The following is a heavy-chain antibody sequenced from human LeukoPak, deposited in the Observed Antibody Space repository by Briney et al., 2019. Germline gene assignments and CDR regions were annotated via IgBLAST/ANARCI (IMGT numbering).Heavy chain of an antibody. CDR1: GFTFSSYA. V-gene: IGHV3-48*04. J-gene: IGHJ6*03. D-gene: IGHD6-19*01. Sequence: PGGSLRLSCAASGFTFSSYAMSWVRQAPGKGLEWVSYISGGGNTIFYADSVKGRFTISRDNAKNSLFLQLNSLRGEDTAVYYCARDPSRSSGHFHMDVWGKGTTVTVSS. CDR2: ISGGGNTI. CDR3: ARDPSRSSGHFHMDV.